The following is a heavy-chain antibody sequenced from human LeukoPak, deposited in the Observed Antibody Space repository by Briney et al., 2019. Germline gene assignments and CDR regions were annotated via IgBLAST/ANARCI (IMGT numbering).Heavy chain of an antibody. Sequence: SETLSLTCTVSGGSISSYYWSWIRQPPGKGLEWIGYIYYSGSTNYNPSLKSRVTISADTSKNQFSLKLSSVTAADTAVYYCARDSSGWRGPYNWFDPWGQGTLVTVSS. J-gene: IGHJ5*02. V-gene: IGHV4-59*01. D-gene: IGHD6-19*01. CDR2: IYYSGST. CDR3: ARDSSGWRGPYNWFDP. CDR1: GGSISSYY.